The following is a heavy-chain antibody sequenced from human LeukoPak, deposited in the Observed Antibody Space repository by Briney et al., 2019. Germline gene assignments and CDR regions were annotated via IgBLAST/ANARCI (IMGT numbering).Heavy chain of an antibody. CDR2: IWYDGSNK. D-gene: IGHD3-22*01. V-gene: IGHV3-33*01. J-gene: IGHJ4*02. Sequence: PGRSLRLSCAASGFTFSSYGMHWVRQAPGKGLEWVAVIWYDGSNKYYADSVKGRFTISRDNSKNPLYLQMNSLRAEDTAVYYCARGSGYYYDSSGSFDYWGQGTLVTVSS. CDR3: ARGSGYYYDSSGSFDY. CDR1: GFTFSSYG.